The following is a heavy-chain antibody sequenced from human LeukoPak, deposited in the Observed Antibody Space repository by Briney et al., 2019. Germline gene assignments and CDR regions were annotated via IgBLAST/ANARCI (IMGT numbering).Heavy chain of an antibody. CDR1: GASVSSYY. V-gene: IGHV4-59*02. CDR3: ARARYANAWYAFDI. CDR2: LSHSGSS. D-gene: IGHD2-2*01. J-gene: IGHJ3*02. Sequence: SETLPLTCTVSGASVSSYYWSWIRQPPGRGLEWIGYLSHSGSSDPNPSLKSRVTILVDTSKNQFSLKLTSVTAADTAVYYCARARYANAWYAFDIWGQGTMVTVSS.